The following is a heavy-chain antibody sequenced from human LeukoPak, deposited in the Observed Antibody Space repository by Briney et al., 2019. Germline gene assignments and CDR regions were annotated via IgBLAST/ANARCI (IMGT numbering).Heavy chain of an antibody. D-gene: IGHD3-22*01. CDR1: GFTFSSYG. J-gene: IGHJ1*01. Sequence: PGGSLRLSCAASGFTFSSYGMHWVRQAPGKGLEWVAFIRYDGSNKYYADSVKGRFTISRDNSKNTLYLQMNSLRAEDTAVYYCAKDRSSGYHEYFQHWGRGTLVTVSS. CDR2: IRYDGSNK. CDR3: AKDRSSGYHEYFQH. V-gene: IGHV3-30*02.